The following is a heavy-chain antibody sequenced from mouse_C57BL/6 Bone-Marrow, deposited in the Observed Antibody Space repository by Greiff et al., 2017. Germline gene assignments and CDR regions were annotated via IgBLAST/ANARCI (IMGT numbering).Heavy chain of an antibody. CDR2: VWSGGST. J-gene: IGHJ4*01. CDR3: ARDDLGDY. CDR1: GFSLTTYG. Sequence: VQLMESGPGLVQPSQSLSITCTVSGFSLTTYGVHWVRQSPGKGLKLLGVVWSGGSTAYNAAFRSTLSSSKHKSKCQVVFKTNSPQADATAIYDCARDDLGDYWGQGTSVTVSS. V-gene: IGHV2-2*01. D-gene: IGHD2-13*01.